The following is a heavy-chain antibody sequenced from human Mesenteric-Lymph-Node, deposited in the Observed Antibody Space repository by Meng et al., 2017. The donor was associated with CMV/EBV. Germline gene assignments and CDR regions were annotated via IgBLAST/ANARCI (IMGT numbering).Heavy chain of an antibody. CDR3: ARVIVRGEFYFDS. V-gene: IGHV4-31*02. Sequence: SVYTGDYYWSWIRQHPVTVLEWLGYINSDGITFYCPSLTSRLTVSIDTSKNQFSLKMRSVTAADTALYFCARVIVRGEFYFDSWGPGTLVTVSS. J-gene: IGHJ4*02. CDR2: INSDGIT. D-gene: IGHD2-21*01. CDR1: SVYTGDYY.